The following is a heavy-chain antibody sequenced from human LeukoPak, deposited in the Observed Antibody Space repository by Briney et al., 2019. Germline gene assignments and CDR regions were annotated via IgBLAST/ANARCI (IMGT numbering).Heavy chain of an antibody. Sequence: ASVKVSCKASGYTFTGYYMHWVRQAPGQGLEWMGWINPNSGGTNYAQKFQGRVTMTRDTSTSTVYMELSSLRSEDTAVYYCARDAEIKNYYDSSGYYASYWGQGTLVTVSS. J-gene: IGHJ4*02. CDR1: GYTFTGYY. CDR3: ARDAEIKNYYDSSGYYASY. CDR2: INPNSGGT. D-gene: IGHD3-22*01. V-gene: IGHV1-2*02.